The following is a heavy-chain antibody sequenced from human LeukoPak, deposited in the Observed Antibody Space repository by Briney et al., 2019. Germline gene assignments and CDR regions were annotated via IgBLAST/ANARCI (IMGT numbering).Heavy chain of an antibody. J-gene: IGHJ4*02. CDR1: GHAL. Sequence: ASVKVSCKASGHALISWVRQAPGQGLEWMGWINPNSGGTKYAQKFQGRVTMTRDTSISTAYMELSSLRSEDTAVYYCARSLYDYVWGSYPFDYWGQGTLVTVSS. CDR3: ARSLYDYVWGSYPFDY. V-gene: IGHV1-2*02. CDR2: INPNSGGT. D-gene: IGHD3-16*02.